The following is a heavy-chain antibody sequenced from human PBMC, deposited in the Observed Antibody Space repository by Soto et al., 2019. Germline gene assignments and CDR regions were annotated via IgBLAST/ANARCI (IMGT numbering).Heavy chain of an antibody. D-gene: IGHD3-22*01. CDR1: GGSISSGGYY. CDR2: IYYSGST. Sequence: SETLSLTCTVSGGSISSGGYYWSWIRQHPGKGLEWIGYIYYSGSTYYNPSLKSRVTISVDTSKNQFSLKLSSVTAADTAVYYCARTMYYDSSGSVGSNWFDPWGQGTLVTVSS. J-gene: IGHJ5*02. V-gene: IGHV4-31*03. CDR3: ARTMYYDSSGSVGSNWFDP.